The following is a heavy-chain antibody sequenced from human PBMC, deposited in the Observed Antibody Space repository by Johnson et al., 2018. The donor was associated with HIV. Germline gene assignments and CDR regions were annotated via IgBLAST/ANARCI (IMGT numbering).Heavy chain of an antibody. CDR2: ISSSGSI. J-gene: IGHJ3*02. V-gene: IGHV3-11*04. D-gene: IGHD6-13*01. CDR3: AREGAAAGPTDAFDI. Sequence: QVQLVESGGGLVKPGGSLRLSCAASGFTFSDYYMTWIRQAPGKGLEWVSYISSSGSIGYADSVKGRFTISRDNAKNSLYLQMNSLRAEDTAVYYCAREGAAAGPTDAFDIWGQGTMVTVSS. CDR1: GFTFSDYY.